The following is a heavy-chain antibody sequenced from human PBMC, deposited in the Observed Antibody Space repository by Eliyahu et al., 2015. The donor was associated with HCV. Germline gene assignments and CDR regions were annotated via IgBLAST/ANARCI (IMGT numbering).Heavy chain of an antibody. Sequence: VQLMESGGGVVQPGKSLRLSCAASGFXFXFYXLPWXRPAPGKGLEGVATXFKGRGRHILCSLREGAIHHLPRQXTRAHCPYXVTGLTAVDTSVFYCVRGPFHYASGRRPSAYYQYNMDLWGQGTTVTVSS. CDR1: GFXFXFYX. J-gene: IGHJ6*03. V-gene: IGHV3-30*03. CDR2: FKGRGRH. D-gene: IGHD3-10*01. CDR3: VRGPFHYASGRRPSAYYQYNMDL.